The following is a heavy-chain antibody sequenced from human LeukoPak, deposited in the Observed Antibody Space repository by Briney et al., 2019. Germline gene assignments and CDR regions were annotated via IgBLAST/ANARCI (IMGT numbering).Heavy chain of an antibody. CDR3: ARPLPRYCSSTSCHTKQNWFDP. V-gene: IGHV4-34*01. D-gene: IGHD2-2*01. CDR1: GGSFSGYY. J-gene: IGHJ5*02. Sequence: PSETLSLTCAVYGGSFSGYYWSWIRQPPGKGLEWIGEINHSGSTNYNPSLKSRVTISVDTSKNQFSLKLSSVTAADTAVYYCARPLPRYCSSTSCHTKQNWFDPWGQGTLVTVSS. CDR2: INHSGST.